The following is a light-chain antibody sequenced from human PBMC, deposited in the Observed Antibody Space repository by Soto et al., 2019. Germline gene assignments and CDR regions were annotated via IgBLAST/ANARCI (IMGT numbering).Light chain of an antibody. V-gene: IGLV2-8*01. CDR1: SSDVGGYNY. Sequence: QSALTQPPSASGSPGQSVIISCTGTSSDVGGYNYVSWYQHHPGKAPKVMIYEVSKRPSGVPDRFSGSKSGNTASLTVSGLQTEEEADYYCNSYAGSNGVVFGGGTKLTVL. CDR3: NSYAGSNGVV. J-gene: IGLJ2*01. CDR2: EVS.